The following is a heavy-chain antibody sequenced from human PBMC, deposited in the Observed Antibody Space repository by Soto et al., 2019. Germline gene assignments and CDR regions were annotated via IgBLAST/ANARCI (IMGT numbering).Heavy chain of an antibody. CDR3: ARGHRYNYGYHGY. V-gene: IGHV4-34*01. CDR1: GGSVSGYY. CDR2: INHTGGT. D-gene: IGHD5-18*01. Sequence: NPSETLSLTCAVYGGSVSGYYLSWIRQPPGKGLEWIGEINHTGGTNSNPSLKSRLTISVDTSKNQFSLKLSSVTAADTAVYFCARGHRYNYGYHGYWGQGTLLTVSS. J-gene: IGHJ4*02.